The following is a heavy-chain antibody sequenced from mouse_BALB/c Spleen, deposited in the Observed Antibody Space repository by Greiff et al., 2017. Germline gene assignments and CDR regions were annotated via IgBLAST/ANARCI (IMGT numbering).Heavy chain of an antibody. V-gene: IGHV1S56*01. J-gene: IGHJ4*01. CDR2: IYPGNVNT. CDR1: GYTFTSYY. CDR3: ARSLYGYDDAMDY. Sequence: VHLVESGPELVKPGASVRISCKASGYTFTSYYIHWVKQRPGQGLEWIGWIYPGNVNTKYNEKFKGKATLTADKSSSTAYMQLSSLTSEDSAVYFCARSLYGYDDAMDYWGQGTSVTVSS. D-gene: IGHD2-2*01.